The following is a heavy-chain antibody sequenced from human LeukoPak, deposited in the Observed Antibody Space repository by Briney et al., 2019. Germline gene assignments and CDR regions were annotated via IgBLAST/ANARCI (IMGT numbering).Heavy chain of an antibody. V-gene: IGHV3-23*01. CDR3: ARGGVYSTSAVDY. CDR1: GFTFSSYA. J-gene: IGHJ4*02. D-gene: IGHD6-6*01. CDR2: ISGSGGST. Sequence: PGGSLRLSCAASGFTFSSYAMHWVRQAPGKGLEWVSAISGSGGSTYYADSVKGRFTISRDNAKNTLYLQMNSLRADDTAVYYCARGGVYSTSAVDYWGQGTLVTVSS.